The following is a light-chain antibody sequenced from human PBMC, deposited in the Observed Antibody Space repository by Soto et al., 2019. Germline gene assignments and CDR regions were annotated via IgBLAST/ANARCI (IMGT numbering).Light chain of an antibody. CDR2: DAS. Sequence: EIVMTQSPVTLSASPGERATLSCRASQSISSNLAWYQQKPGQTPRLLIYDASTRATGIPAKFSGSGSGTDFTLTISSLQSEDFAVYYCHQYNNWPLTFGQGTKVDIK. CDR3: HQYNNWPLT. V-gene: IGKV3-15*01. J-gene: IGKJ1*01. CDR1: QSISSN.